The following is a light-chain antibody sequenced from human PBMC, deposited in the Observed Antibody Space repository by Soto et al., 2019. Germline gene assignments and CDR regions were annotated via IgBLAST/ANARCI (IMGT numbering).Light chain of an antibody. V-gene: IGKV3-20*01. J-gene: IGKJ4*01. CDR1: QSVSNNY. CDR2: GAS. Sequence: EIVFMQSPGTLSLSPGERATLSCRASQSVSNNYVARYQQKPGQAPRLLIAGASSRATGIPDRFSGSGSGTDFTLTISRLEPEDFAVYYCQQYGSSPPLTFGGGTKVDIK. CDR3: QQYGSSPPLT.